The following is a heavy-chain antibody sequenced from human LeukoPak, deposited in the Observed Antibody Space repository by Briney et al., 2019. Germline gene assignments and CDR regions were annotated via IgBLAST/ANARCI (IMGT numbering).Heavy chain of an antibody. J-gene: IGHJ6*02. CDR1: GFTVSSNY. CDR3: ARDLDNAWFGEYYGMDV. CDR2: IYSGGST. D-gene: IGHD3-10*01. Sequence: GGSLRLSCAASGFTVSSNYMSWVRQAPGKGLEWVSVIYSGGSTYYADSVKGRFTISRDNSKNTLYLQMNSLRAEDTAVYYCARDLDNAWFGEYYGMDVWGQGTTVTVSS. V-gene: IGHV3-66*01.